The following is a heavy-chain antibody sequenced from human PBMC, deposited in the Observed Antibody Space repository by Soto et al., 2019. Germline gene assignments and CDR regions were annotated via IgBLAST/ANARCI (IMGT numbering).Heavy chain of an antibody. V-gene: IGHV5-51*01. CDR2: IYPGDSDT. CDR3: ARSIVDTAMVTHLGFYY. CDR1: GYSFTSYW. Sequence: GESLKISCKGSGYSFTSYWIGWVRQIPGKGLEWMGIIYPGDSDTRYSPSFQGQVTISADKSISTAYLQWSSLKASDTAMYYCARSIVDTAMVTHLGFYYWGQGTLVTVS. J-gene: IGHJ4*02. D-gene: IGHD5-18*01.